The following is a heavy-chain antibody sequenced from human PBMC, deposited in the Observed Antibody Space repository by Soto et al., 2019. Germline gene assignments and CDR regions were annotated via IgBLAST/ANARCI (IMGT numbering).Heavy chain of an antibody. J-gene: IGHJ5*02. D-gene: IGHD6-19*01. Sequence: GGSLRLSCAASGFTFSSYAMSWVRQAPGKGLEWVSAISGSGGSTYYADSVKGRFTISRDNSKNTLYLQMNSLRAEDTAVYYCAKASQWLVRSNWFDPWGQGTLVTVPQ. V-gene: IGHV3-23*01. CDR1: GFTFSSYA. CDR3: AKASQWLVRSNWFDP. CDR2: ISGSGGST.